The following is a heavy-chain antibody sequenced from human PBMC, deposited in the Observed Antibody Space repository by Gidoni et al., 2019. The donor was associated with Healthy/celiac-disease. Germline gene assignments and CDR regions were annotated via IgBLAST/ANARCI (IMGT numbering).Heavy chain of an antibody. V-gene: IGHV3-15*01. CDR2: IKSKTDGGTT. Sequence: EVQLVESGGGLVKPGGSLRLSCAASVFTFSNAWMSWVRQAPGKGLEWVGRIKSKTDGGTTDYAAPVKGRFTISRDDSKNTLYLQMNSLKTEDTAVYYCTAELSGSYSFDYWGQGTLVTVSS. D-gene: IGHD3-10*01. CDR3: TAELSGSYSFDY. CDR1: VFTFSNAW. J-gene: IGHJ4*02.